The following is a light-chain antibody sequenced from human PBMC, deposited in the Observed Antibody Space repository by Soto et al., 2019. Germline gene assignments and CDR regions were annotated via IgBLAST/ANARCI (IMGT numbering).Light chain of an antibody. CDR1: SSDIGTNY. CDR2: RNN. Sequence: SALPQPPSVSGTPGQWITISCSGSSSDIGTNYVYWYQQLPGAAPKLLIYRNNQRPSGVPDRFSGSKSGTSASLAISGLRSEDEAEYHCAGWDDSLSGFYVFGTGTKATVL. CDR3: AGWDDSLSGFYV. V-gene: IGLV1-47*01. J-gene: IGLJ1*01.